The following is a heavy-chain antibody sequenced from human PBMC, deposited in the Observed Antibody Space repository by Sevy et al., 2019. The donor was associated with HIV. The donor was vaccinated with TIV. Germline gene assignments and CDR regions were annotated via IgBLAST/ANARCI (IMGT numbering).Heavy chain of an antibody. CDR3: ASCSPGYYYAMDV. Sequence: SETLSLTCTVSGDSIGNNYWSWIRQPPGKGLEWIGYFYYSGRTNYNPSLKSRVTILADTSKNQFSLKVISVTAADTAVYFCASCSPGYYYAMDVWGQGTTVTVSS. J-gene: IGHJ6*02. CDR1: GDSIGNNY. D-gene: IGHD2-15*01. V-gene: IGHV4-59*01. CDR2: FYYSGRT.